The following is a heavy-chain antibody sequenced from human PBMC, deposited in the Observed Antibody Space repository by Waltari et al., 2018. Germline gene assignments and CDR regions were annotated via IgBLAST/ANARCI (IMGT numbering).Heavy chain of an antibody. CDR2: IYYSGST. Sequence: QLQLQESGPGLVKPSETLSLTCTVSGGSISSSSYYWGWLRKPPGKGLEWIGSIYYSGSTYYNPSLKSRVTISVDTSKNQFSLKLSSVTAADTAVYYCARHIYSSSWYFYRYFDYWGQGTLVTVSS. J-gene: IGHJ4*02. V-gene: IGHV4-39*01. CDR1: GGSISSSSYY. CDR3: ARHIYSSSWYFYRYFDY. D-gene: IGHD6-13*01.